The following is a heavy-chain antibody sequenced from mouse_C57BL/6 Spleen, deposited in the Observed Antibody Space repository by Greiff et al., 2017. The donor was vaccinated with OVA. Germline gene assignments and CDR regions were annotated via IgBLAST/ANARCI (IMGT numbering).Heavy chain of an antibody. Sequence: VQLQQSGPELVKPGASVKISCKASGYTFTDYYMNWVKQSHGKSLEWIGDINPNNGGTSYNQKFKGKATLTVDKSSSTAYMELRSLTSEDSAVYYCARREDGGAMDYWGQGTSVTVSS. CDR2: INPNNGGT. J-gene: IGHJ4*01. V-gene: IGHV1-26*01. D-gene: IGHD2-3*01. CDR1: GYTFTDYY. CDR3: ARREDGGAMDY.